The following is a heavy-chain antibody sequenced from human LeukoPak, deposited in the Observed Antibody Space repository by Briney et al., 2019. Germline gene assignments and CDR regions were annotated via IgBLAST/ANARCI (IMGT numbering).Heavy chain of an antibody. CDR1: GFIFTSYW. CDR3: ARRGKSAFDV. J-gene: IGHJ3*01. D-gene: IGHD3-16*01. Sequence: GESLKISCKSYGFIFTSYWSGWLRQMPGKGREWMGIIHPVDSHTRYSPSFQGQVSISADKSISTAYLQWSRLKASDTAMYYCARRGKSAFDVWGQGTMVTVSS. V-gene: IGHV5-51*01. CDR2: IHPVDSHT.